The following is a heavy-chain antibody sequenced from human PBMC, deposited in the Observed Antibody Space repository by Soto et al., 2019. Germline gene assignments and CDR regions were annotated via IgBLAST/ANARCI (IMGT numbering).Heavy chain of an antibody. D-gene: IGHD6-19*01. CDR2: ISAYNGDT. CDR1: GYTFTSYG. CDR3: ARDVAVAGNSDGLAV. Sequence: QGQLVQSGAEVKKPGASVKVSCKASGYTFTSYGISWVRQAPGQGLEWMGWISAYNGDTSSAQSLQGRVTMTTDTSKRPAYMELRSRRSDDTADYYCARDVAVAGNSDGLAVGGQGTTVTVSS. V-gene: IGHV1-18*04. J-gene: IGHJ6*02.